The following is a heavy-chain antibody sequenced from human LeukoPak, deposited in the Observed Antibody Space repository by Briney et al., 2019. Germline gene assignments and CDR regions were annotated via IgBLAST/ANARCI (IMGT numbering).Heavy chain of an antibody. D-gene: IGHD3-9*01. J-gene: IGHJ6*02. CDR1: GYTFYGYC. CDR3: ASWGAAYYDILTGYYPYYYGMDV. V-gene: IGHV1-2*02. Sequence: ASVNVSCKASGYTFYGYCMHWVRQAPGQGLEWMGWIDPNSGGTNYARKFQGRVTMTRDTSISTAYMELSRLRSDDTAVYYCASWGAAYYDILTGYYPYYYGMDVWGQGTTVTVSS. CDR2: IDPNSGGT.